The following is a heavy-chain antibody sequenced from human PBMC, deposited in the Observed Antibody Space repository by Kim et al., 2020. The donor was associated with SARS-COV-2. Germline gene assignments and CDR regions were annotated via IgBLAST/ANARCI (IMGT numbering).Heavy chain of an antibody. J-gene: IGHJ4*02. Sequence: GGSLRLSCAASGFTFSNYGMNWVRQAPGKGLEWVAVISHDGSNKYYVDSVKGRFTISRDNSRNTLYLQMSSLRVEDTAVYHCAKGPTISGWYYVDYWGQGTLVTVSS. V-gene: IGHV3-30*18. CDR2: ISHDGSNK. CDR1: GFTFSNYG. CDR3: AKGPTISGWYYVDY. D-gene: IGHD6-19*01.